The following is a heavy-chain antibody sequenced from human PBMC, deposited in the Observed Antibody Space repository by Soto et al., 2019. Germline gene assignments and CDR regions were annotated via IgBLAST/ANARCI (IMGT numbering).Heavy chain of an antibody. J-gene: IGHJ3*02. CDR3: AKISTDYGDSFGAFDI. CDR1: GFTFSSYA. V-gene: IGHV3-23*01. Sequence: GGSLRLSCAASGFTFSSYAMSWVRQAPGKGLEWVSAISGSGGSTYYADSVKGRFTISRDDSKNTLYLQMNSLRAEDTAVYYCAKISTDYGDSFGAFDIWGQGTMVTVSS. CDR2: ISGSGGST. D-gene: IGHD4-17*01.